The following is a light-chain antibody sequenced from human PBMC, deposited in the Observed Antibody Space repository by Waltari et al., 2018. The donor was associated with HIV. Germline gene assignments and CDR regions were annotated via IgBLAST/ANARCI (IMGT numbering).Light chain of an antibody. CDR1: SPNIGSNY. V-gene: IGLV1-47*01. CDR2: RNN. CDR3: AAWDDSLSGLV. J-gene: IGLJ3*02. Sequence: QSVLTQPPSASGTPGQRVTISCSGSSPNIGSNYVYWYQQLPGTAPKLLIYRNNQRPSGVPDRFSGSKSGTSASLAISGLRYEDEADYYCAAWDDSLSGLVFGGGTKLTVL.